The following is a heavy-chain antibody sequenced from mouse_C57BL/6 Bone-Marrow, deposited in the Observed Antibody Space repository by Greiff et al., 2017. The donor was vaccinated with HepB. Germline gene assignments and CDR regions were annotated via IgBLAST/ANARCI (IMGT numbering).Heavy chain of an antibody. CDR2: ISNGGGST. Sequence: EVKLMESGGGLVQPGGSLKLSCAASGFTFSDYYMYWVRQTPEKRLEWVAYISNGGGSTYYPDTVKGRFTISRDNAKNTLYLQMSRLKSEDTAMYYCARPPITTVVDAMDYWGQGTSVTVSS. CDR1: GFTFSDYY. J-gene: IGHJ4*01. D-gene: IGHD1-1*01. CDR3: ARPPITTVVDAMDY. V-gene: IGHV5-12*01.